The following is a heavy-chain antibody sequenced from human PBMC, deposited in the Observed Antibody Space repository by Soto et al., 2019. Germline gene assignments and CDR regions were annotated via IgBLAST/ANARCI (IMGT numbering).Heavy chain of an antibody. J-gene: IGHJ4*02. CDR3: ASASGNDYGVGTNYNIDY. D-gene: IGHD5-12*01. V-gene: IGHV1-69*06. CDR2: VIPIFGTA. Sequence: QVQLVQSGAEVKKPGSSVKVSCKTSGGTFSTYSIVWVRQAPGEGLEWMGGVIPIFGTANYAQKFQDRVTITADKATNTGFMELSSWKSDDTAMYYCASASGNDYGVGTNYNIDYWVQGTMDTVCS. CDR1: GGTFSTYS.